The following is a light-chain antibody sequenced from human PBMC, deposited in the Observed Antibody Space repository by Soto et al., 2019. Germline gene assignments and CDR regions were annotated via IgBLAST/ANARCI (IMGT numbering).Light chain of an antibody. V-gene: IGLV2-23*02. Sequence: QPVLTQPASGSGSHGQSSSISCTGTSSDVGSYNLVSWYQQHPGKAPKLMIYEVSKRPSGVSNRFSGSKSGNTASLTISGLQAEDEADYYCCSYAGSSTRYVFGTGTKVTVL. J-gene: IGLJ1*01. CDR2: EVS. CDR1: SSDVGSYNL. CDR3: CSYAGSSTRYV.